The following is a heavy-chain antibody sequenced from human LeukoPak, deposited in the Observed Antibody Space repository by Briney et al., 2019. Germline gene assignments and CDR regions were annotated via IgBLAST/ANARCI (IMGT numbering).Heavy chain of an antibody. D-gene: IGHD6-19*01. J-gene: IGHJ6*03. CDR1: EFSVGSNY. Sequence: PGGSLRLSCAASEFSVGSNYMTWVRQAPGKGLEWVSLIYSGGSTYYADSVKGRFTISRDNSKNTLYLQMNSLRAEDTAVYYCARDRGQQWLVADYYYYYYMDVWGKGTTVTVSS. CDR3: ARDRGQQWLVADYYYYYYMDV. V-gene: IGHV3-66*01. CDR2: IYSGGST.